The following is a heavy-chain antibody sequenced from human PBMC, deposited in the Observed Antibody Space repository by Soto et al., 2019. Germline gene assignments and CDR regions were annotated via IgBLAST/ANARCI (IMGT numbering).Heavy chain of an antibody. CDR3: ARVRSSGYYGLLDY. CDR1: GGSVSNSSFY. CDR2: IYYSGST. J-gene: IGHJ4*02. Sequence: PSETLSLTCADSGGSVSNSSFYWSWIRQTPGERLEWIGNIYYSGSTNYNPSLKSRVTISVHTSKNQFSLKLTSVTAADTAVYYCARVRSSGYYGLLDYWGQGTLVTVSS. V-gene: IGHV4-61*01. D-gene: IGHD3-22*01.